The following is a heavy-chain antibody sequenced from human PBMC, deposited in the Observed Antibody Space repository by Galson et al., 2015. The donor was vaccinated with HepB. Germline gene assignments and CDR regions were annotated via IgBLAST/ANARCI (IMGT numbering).Heavy chain of an antibody. CDR1: GGSFSGYY. D-gene: IGHD2-2*01. J-gene: IGHJ3*02. CDR2: INHSGST. V-gene: IGHV4-34*01. Sequence: ETLSLTCAVYGGSFSGYYWSWIRQPPGKGLEGIGEINHSGSTNYNPSLKSRVTISVDTSKNQFSLKLSSVTAADTAVYYCARGVGYCSSTSCRLVAFDIWGQGTMVTVSS. CDR3: ARGVGYCSSTSCRLVAFDI.